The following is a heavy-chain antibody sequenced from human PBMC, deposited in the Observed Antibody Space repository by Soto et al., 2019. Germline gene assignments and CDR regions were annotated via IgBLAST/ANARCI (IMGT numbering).Heavy chain of an antibody. CDR3: AREDDGGDSLDV. V-gene: IGHV4-30-4*08. CDR1: GDSISSDYYH. J-gene: IGHJ6*02. CDR2: IHHSGSI. Sequence: QVQLQQSGPGLVKPSQTLSLTCTVSGDSISSDYYHWTWIRQSPGKGLEWIGYIHHSGSILYNPSLKSRVTISVDTSKNQCSLHRTSVTAAGTAVYFCAREDDGGDSLDVWGQGTTVTVSS. D-gene: IGHD2-21*02.